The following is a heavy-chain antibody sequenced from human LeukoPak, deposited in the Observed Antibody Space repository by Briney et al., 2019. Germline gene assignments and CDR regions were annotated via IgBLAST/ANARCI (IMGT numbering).Heavy chain of an antibody. CDR1: GFTFSNFA. J-gene: IGHJ3*02. D-gene: IGHD3-10*01. Sequence: GGSLRHSCAASGFTFSNFAIHWVRQAPGKGLEWVALIWYDGSNTYYAGSVRGRFTISRDNSKNTLWLQMNSLRAEDTALYYCARVFGAWSYKGGFDIWGPGTMVTVSS. V-gene: IGHV3-33*01. CDR3: ARVFGAWSYKGGFDI. CDR2: IWYDGSNT.